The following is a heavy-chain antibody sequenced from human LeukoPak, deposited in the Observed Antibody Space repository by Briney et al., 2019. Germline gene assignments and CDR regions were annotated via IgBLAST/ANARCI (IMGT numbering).Heavy chain of an antibody. Sequence: SETLSLTCAVYGGSFSDYFWGWIRQPPGQGLEWIGEINHSGRTYYNPSLKSRVTISVDTSKNQFSLNLSSVTAADTAVYYCARDVVVVPAAIHYGMDVWGQGTTVTVSS. V-gene: IGHV4-34*01. D-gene: IGHD2-2*01. CDR3: ARDVVVVPAAIHYGMDV. CDR1: GGSFSDYF. J-gene: IGHJ6*02. CDR2: INHSGRT.